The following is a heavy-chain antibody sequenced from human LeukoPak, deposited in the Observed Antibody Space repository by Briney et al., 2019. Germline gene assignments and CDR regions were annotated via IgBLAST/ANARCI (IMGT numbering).Heavy chain of an antibody. V-gene: IGHV3-23*01. CDR1: GFTFSSYA. J-gene: IGHJ4*02. Sequence: GGSLRLSCAASGFTFSSYAMSWVRQTPGKGLEWVSGISGSGGSTNYADSVKGRFTISRDNSKNTLYLQMNSLRAEDTAEYFCAKAMRLTTMTTGDNTDYWGQGTLVTVSS. D-gene: IGHD4-17*01. CDR2: ISGSGGST. CDR3: AKAMRLTTMTTGDNTDY.